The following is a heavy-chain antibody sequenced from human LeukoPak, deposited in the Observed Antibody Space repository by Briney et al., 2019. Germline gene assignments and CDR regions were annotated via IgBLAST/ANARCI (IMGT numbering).Heavy chain of an antibody. J-gene: IGHJ4*02. CDR1: GVSINNYY. D-gene: IGHD6-25*01. V-gene: IGHV4-59*12. CDR3: ARARETEAIDS. CDR2: LYYSGRT. Sequence: SETLSLTCTVSGVSINNYYWSWIRQPPGKGLEWIGYLYYSGRTNYNPSLKSRFTVSVDTSKNQFSLRMRSVTAADTGVYYCARARETEAIDSWGQGTLVTVSS.